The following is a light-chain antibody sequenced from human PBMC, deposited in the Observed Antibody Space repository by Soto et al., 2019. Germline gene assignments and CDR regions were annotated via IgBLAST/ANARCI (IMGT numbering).Light chain of an antibody. V-gene: IGKV3-15*01. CDR3: QQYNDWPPLT. CDR2: DTS. J-gene: IGKJ4*01. CDR1: QTVIDN. Sequence: EIVMTQSPATLSVSPGDTATLSCRASQTVIDNLAWYQQRPGPAPRLLIYDTSTRATGIPARFSGGGSGTEFTLTISSLQSEDVAVYYCQQYNDWPPLTFGGGTKVEIK.